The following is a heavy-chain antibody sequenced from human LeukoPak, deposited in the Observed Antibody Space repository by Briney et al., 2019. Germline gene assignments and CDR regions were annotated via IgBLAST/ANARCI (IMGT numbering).Heavy chain of an antibody. Sequence: SETLSLTCTVSGGSIGRYYRSWIRQPAGKGLEWIGRIHSSGSANYNPSLKSRVTMSVDTSQIQFSLQLTSVTAADTAVYYCAREEIAAAGTLDAFDIWGQGTMVTVSS. J-gene: IGHJ3*02. CDR3: AREEIAAAGTLDAFDI. V-gene: IGHV4-4*07. CDR2: IHSSGSA. CDR1: GGSIGRYY. D-gene: IGHD6-13*01.